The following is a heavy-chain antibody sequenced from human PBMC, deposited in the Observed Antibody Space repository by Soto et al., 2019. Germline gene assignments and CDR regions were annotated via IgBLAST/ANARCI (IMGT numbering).Heavy chain of an antibody. V-gene: IGHV4-31*03. CDR1: GCSISNGAYY. Sequence: QVQLQASGPGLVKPSQTLSLTCTVSGCSISNGAYYWNCIRQYQGTGLEWIGYIYHSGSTYSNPSLKSRATISVDTSKNKFSLRVTSVSAADTAVYFCARLKGGAAGNFDFWGQGTLVTVS. D-gene: IGHD6-25*01. CDR3: ARLKGGAAGNFDF. J-gene: IGHJ4*02. CDR2: IYHSGST.